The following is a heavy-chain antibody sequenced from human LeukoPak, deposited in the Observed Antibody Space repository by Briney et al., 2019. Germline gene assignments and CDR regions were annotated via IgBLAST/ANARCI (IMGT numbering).Heavy chain of an antibody. V-gene: IGHV1-69*13. CDR3: GRAPGKGYSGYDYVY. D-gene: IGHD5-12*01. CDR1: GGTFSSYA. J-gene: IGHJ4*02. Sequence: ASVKVSCKASGGTFSSYAISWVRQAPGQGLEWMGGIIPIFGTANYAQKFQGRVTITADESTSTAYMELSSLRSEDTGVYYCGRAPGKGYSGYDYVYWGKGTLVTASS. CDR2: IIPIFGTA.